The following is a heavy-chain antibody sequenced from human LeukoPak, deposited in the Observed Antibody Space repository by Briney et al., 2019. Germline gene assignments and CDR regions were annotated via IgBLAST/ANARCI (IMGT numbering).Heavy chain of an antibody. CDR2: ISGSGGST. V-gene: IGHV3-23*01. Sequence: PGGSLRLSCAASGFTFSSYGMSWVRQAPGKGLEWVSGISGSGGSTFYADSVKGRFTISRDNSKRTLYLQMNSLRAEDTAVYYCAKDSGVLRHFDWLSYFDYWGQGTLVTVSS. CDR1: GFTFSSYG. D-gene: IGHD3-9*01. CDR3: AKDSGVLRHFDWLSYFDY. J-gene: IGHJ4*02.